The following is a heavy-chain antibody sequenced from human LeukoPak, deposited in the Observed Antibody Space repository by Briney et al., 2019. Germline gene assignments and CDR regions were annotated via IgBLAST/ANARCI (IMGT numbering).Heavy chain of an antibody. V-gene: IGHV3-30*18. J-gene: IGHJ3*02. CDR3: AKLAGYCSGGSCYLNAFDI. D-gene: IGHD2-15*01. CDR1: GFTFSSYG. CDR2: ISYDGSNK. Sequence: PGGSLRLSCAASGFTFSSYGMHWVRQAPGKGLEWVAVISYDGSNKYYADSVKGRFTISRDNSKNTLYLQMNSLRAEDTAVYYCAKLAGYCSGGSCYLNAFDIWGQGTMVTVSS.